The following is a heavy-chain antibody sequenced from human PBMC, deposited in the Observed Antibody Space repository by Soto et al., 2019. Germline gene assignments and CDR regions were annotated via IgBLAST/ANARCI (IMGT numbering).Heavy chain of an antibody. V-gene: IGHV3-23*01. CDR3: AQALV. D-gene: IGHD2-2*01. CDR2: ISESGGTT. CDR1: GFTFSNYA. Sequence: GSLRLSCAASGFTFSNYAMSWVRQAPGKGPEWVSAISESGGTTYYAGSVKGRFTISRDNSKNTLYLQMNSLRAEDTGVYYCAQALVWGQGTLVTVSS. J-gene: IGHJ4*02.